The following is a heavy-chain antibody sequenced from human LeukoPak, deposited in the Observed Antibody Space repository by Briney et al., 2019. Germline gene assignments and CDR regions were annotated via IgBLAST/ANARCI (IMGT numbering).Heavy chain of an antibody. CDR2: ISPDGSTT. V-gene: IGHV3-74*01. D-gene: IGHD3-3*01. J-gene: IGHJ4*02. Sequence: GSLRLSCVASGFTFSSYWMYWVRQAPGKGLVWVSRISPDGSTTGHADSVKGRFTTSRDNAKNTLFLQMNSLRAEDTAVYYCTRDFDFSSAIWGQGTLVTVSS. CDR3: TRDFDFSSAI. CDR1: GFTFSSYW.